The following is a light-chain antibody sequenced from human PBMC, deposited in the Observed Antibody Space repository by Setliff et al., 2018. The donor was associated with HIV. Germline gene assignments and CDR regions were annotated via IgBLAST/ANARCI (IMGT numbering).Light chain of an antibody. J-gene: IGLJ2*01. V-gene: IGLV2-14*01. CDR1: SSDVGGYSY. CDR3: SSYTSTTSPHVV. Sequence: QSALTQPASVSGSPGQSITISCTGTSSDVGGYSYVSWYQQYPGKAPKLLIYDVSNRPSGVSNRFSGSKSGNTASLTISGLQAEDEADYSCSSYTSTTSPHVVFGGGTQLTVL. CDR2: DVS.